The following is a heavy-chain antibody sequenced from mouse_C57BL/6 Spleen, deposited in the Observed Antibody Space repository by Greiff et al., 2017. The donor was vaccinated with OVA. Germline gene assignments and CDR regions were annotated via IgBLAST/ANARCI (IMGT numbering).Heavy chain of an antibody. V-gene: IGHV1-50*01. CDR3: ARVGTTVVAYYFDY. Sequence: QVQLQQPGAELVKPGASVKLSCKASGYTFTSYWMQWVKQRPGQGLEWIGQIDPSDSYTNYNEKFKGKATLTVDKSSSTAYMQLSSLTSEDSAVFYCARVGTTVVAYYFDYWGQGTTLTVSS. J-gene: IGHJ2*01. D-gene: IGHD1-1*01. CDR2: IDPSDSYT. CDR1: GYTFTSYW.